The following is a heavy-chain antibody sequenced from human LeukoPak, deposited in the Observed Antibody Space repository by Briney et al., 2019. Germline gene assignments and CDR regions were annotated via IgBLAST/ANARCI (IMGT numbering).Heavy chain of an antibody. J-gene: IGHJ6*03. D-gene: IGHD2-2*01. CDR1: GGSISSSSYY. V-gene: IGHV4-39*07. Sequence: SETLSLTCTVSGGSISSSSYYWGWIRQPPGKGLEWIGSIYYSGSTYYNPSLKSRVTISVDTSKNQFSLKLSSVTAADTAVYYCARGGTSCYLGRCYYYYMDVWGKGTTVTISS. CDR3: ARGGTSCYLGRCYYYYMDV. CDR2: IYYSGST.